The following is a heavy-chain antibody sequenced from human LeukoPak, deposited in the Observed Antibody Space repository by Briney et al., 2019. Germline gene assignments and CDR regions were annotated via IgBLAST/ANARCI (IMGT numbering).Heavy chain of an antibody. CDR3: ARGVGQDAFDI. Sequence: PGGSLRLSCAASGFTFSSYWMSWVRQAPGKGLEWVANIKQDGSEKYYVDSVKGRFTISRDNAKNSLYLQMTNLRVEDTAVYYCARGVGQDAFDIWGQGTMVIVSS. CDR1: GFTFSSYW. V-gene: IGHV3-7*03. D-gene: IGHD1-26*01. J-gene: IGHJ3*02. CDR2: IKQDGSEK.